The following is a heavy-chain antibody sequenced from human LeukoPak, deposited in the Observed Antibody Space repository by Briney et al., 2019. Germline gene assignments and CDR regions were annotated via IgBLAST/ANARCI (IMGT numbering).Heavy chain of an antibody. CDR3: ARDGEVDIVVVPAAY. V-gene: IGHV3-66*01. J-gene: IGHJ4*02. Sequence: GGSLRLSCAASGFTVSSNYMSWVRQAPGKGLEWVSVIYSCGSTYYADSVKGRFTISRDNSKNTLYLQMNSLRAEDTAVYYCARDGEVDIVVVPAAYWGQGTLVTVSS. CDR2: IYSCGST. D-gene: IGHD2-2*03. CDR1: GFTVSSNY.